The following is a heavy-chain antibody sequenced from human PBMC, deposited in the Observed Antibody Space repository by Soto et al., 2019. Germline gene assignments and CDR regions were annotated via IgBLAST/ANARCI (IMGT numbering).Heavy chain of an antibody. Sequence: GESLKISCAASGFTFSSYAMHWVRQAPGKGLEWVAVISYDGSNKYYADSVKGRFTISRDNSKNTLYLQMNSLRAEDAAVYYCSSARVTAPRYFDYWGQGTLVTVSS. CDR2: ISYDGSNK. CDR1: GFTFSSYA. J-gene: IGHJ4*02. D-gene: IGHD2-2*01. CDR3: SSARVTAPRYFDY. V-gene: IGHV3-30*04.